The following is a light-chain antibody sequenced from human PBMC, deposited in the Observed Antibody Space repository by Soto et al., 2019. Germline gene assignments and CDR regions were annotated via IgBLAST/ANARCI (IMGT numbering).Light chain of an antibody. V-gene: IGKV3-20*01. CDR1: QSISSTY. J-gene: IGKJ4*01. Sequence: EIVLTQSPGTLSLSPGEIATLSCRASQSISSTYLAWYQQRPGQAPRLLIYGASSRATGIPDRFSGSGSGTDFTLTISRLEPEDFAVYYCQQYGSPGTFGGGTKVEIK. CDR2: GAS. CDR3: QQYGSPGT.